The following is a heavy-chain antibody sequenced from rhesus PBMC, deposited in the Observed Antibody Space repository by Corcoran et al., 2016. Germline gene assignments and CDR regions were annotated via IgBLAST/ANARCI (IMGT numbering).Heavy chain of an antibody. V-gene: IGHV3-103*01. CDR1: GFTFSSDT. D-gene: IGHD1-1*01. CDR2: TGWDASDP. Sequence: EVQLVESGGGLAKPGGSLRLSCATAGFTFSSDTMHRVGQAPGKGLGWVSTGWDASDPYYAASVKGRFTISRDNSKTTLSLQMNSLRTEDTAVYYSWGGFDFWGQGVLVTVSS. J-gene: IGHJ4*01. CDR3: WGGFDF.